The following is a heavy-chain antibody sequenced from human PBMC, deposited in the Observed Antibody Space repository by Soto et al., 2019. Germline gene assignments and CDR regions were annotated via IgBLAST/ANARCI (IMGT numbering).Heavy chain of an antibody. Sequence: SETLSLTCTVSGGSISSGSYYWGWIRQPPGKGLEWIGSIYYSGSTYYNPSLKSRVTISVDTSKNQFSLKLSSVTAADTAVFYCARQHSGGYSYGFYMDVWGKGTTVTVSS. J-gene: IGHJ6*03. V-gene: IGHV4-39*01. CDR2: IYYSGST. CDR1: GGSISSGSYY. CDR3: ARQHSGGYSYGFYMDV. D-gene: IGHD5-18*01.